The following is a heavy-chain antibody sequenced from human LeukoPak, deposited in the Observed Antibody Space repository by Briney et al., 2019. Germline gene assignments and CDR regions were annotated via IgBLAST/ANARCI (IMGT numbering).Heavy chain of an antibody. V-gene: IGHV3-7*01. CDR2: IKQDGSET. D-gene: IGHD3-3*01. CDR3: ARDFWGAYRVDFFDY. CDR1: GFIFSNYW. Sequence: GGSLRLSCAASGFIFSNYWMSWVRRAPGKGLEWVANIKQDGSETYYVDSVRGRFTISRDNDKNSLYLQMNSVRADDTAIYYCARDFWGAYRVDFFDYWGQGTLVTVSS. J-gene: IGHJ4*02.